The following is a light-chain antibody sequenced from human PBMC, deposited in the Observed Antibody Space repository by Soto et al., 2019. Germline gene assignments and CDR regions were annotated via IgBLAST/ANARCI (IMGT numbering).Light chain of an antibody. V-gene: IGLV7-46*01. CDR2: DTN. CDR3: LLSSAGTPWV. J-gene: IGLJ3*02. CDR1: TGTVTSGHY. Sequence: QTVVTQEPSLTVSPGGTVTLTCGSNTGTVTSGHYPYWFQRKPGQAPRTLIYDTNNRHSWTPARFSGSLLGGKAALTLSGAQPEDEADYYCLLSSAGTPWVFGGGTKLTV.